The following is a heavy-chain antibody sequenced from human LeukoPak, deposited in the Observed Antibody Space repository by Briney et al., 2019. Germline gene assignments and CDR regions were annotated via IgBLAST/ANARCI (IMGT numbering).Heavy chain of an antibody. J-gene: IGHJ6*02. CDR1: WFIFSEAW. CDR2: INHEGGGI. Sequence: GGSLRLSWAASWFIFSEAWMSWVRQVPGLGLGWVAHINHEGGGIQYVASVKGGFTISRDNATGSVCLQMNSLRAEDTAIYHCAPYVNWVAAYVWGQGNTVIVSS. CDR3: APYVNWVAAYV. D-gene: IGHD1-1*01. V-gene: IGHV3-7*01.